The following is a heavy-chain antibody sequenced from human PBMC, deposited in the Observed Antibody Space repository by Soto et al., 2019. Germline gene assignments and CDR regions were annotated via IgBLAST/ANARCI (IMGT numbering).Heavy chain of an antibody. CDR1: GFTFSSYA. D-gene: IGHD3-3*01. V-gene: IGHV3-30-3*01. Sequence: WGSLRLSFAASGFTFSSYAMHWVRQAPGKGLEWVSVISYDGSNKYYADSVKGRLTISRDNSKNTLYLQMNSLRAEDTAVYYCARDGARITIFGVVKDSRGMHXWGQGTSVTVS. CDR2: ISYDGSNK. CDR3: ARDGARITIFGVVKDSRGMHX. J-gene: IGHJ6*02.